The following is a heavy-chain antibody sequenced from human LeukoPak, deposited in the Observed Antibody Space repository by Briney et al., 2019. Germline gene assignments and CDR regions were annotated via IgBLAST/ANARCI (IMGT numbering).Heavy chain of an antibody. CDR1: GYTFTSYG. Sequence: ASVKVSCKASGYTFTSYGISWVRQAPGQGLEWMGWISTYNGNTNYAQKLQGRVTMTTDTSTSTAYMELRSLRSDDTAVYYCAREGRSSWYWEAYYYMDVWGKGTTVTVSS. J-gene: IGHJ6*03. CDR2: ISTYNGNT. D-gene: IGHD6-13*01. CDR3: AREGRSSWYWEAYYYMDV. V-gene: IGHV1-18*01.